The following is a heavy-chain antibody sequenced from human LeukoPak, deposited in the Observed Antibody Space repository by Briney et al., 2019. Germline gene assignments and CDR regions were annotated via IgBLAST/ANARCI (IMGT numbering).Heavy chain of an antibody. D-gene: IGHD2-2*01. CDR3: ARNLPAADY. V-gene: IGHV3-48*04. CDR1: GSTFSSHT. Sequence: GGSLRLSCAASGSTFSSHTTNWVRQAPGKGLEWVSYISSTSSVIYYADSVKGRFTISRDNAKSSLYLQMNSLRAEDTAVYYCARNLPAADYWGQGTLVTVSS. CDR2: ISSTSSVI. J-gene: IGHJ4*02.